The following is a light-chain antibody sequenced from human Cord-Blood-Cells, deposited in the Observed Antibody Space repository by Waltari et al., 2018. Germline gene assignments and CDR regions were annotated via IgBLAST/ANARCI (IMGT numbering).Light chain of an antibody. Sequence: EIVLTQPPATLPLSPGERATLSCRASQSVSSYLAWYQQKPGQAPRLLIYDASNRATGIPARFSGSGSGTDFTLTISSLEPEDFAVYYCQQRSNWPPFGGGTKVEIK. V-gene: IGKV3-11*01. CDR1: QSVSSY. CDR2: DAS. J-gene: IGKJ4*01. CDR3: QQRSNWPP.